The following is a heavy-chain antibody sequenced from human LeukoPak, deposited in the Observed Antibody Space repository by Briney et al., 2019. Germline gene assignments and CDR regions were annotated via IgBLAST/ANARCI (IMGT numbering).Heavy chain of an antibody. V-gene: IGHV3-30*02. CDR2: IRYDGSNK. CDR1: GFTFSSYG. J-gene: IGHJ6*03. Sequence: PGGSLRLSCAASGFTFSSYGMHWVRQAPGKGLEWVAFIRYDGSNKYYADSVKGRFTISRDNSKNTLYLQMNSLRAEDTAVYYCAKDGDYYYYYMDVWGKGTTVTISS. CDR3: AKDGDYYYYYMDV. D-gene: IGHD7-27*01.